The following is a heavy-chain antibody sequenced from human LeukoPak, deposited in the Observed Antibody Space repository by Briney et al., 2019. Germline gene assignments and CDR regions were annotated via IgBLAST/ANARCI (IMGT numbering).Heavy chain of an antibody. Sequence: SVKVACKASGGTFSSYAISWVRQAPGQGLEWMGGIIPIFGTANYAQKFQGRVTITADKSTSTAYMELSSLRSEDTAVYYCARDLSGDVLTAPFDYWGQGTLVTVSS. CDR1: GGTFSSYA. D-gene: IGHD1-1*01. J-gene: IGHJ4*02. CDR2: IIPIFGTA. CDR3: ARDLSGDVLTAPFDY. V-gene: IGHV1-69*06.